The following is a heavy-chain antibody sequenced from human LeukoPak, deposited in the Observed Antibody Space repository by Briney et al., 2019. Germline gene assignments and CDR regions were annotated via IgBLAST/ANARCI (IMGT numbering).Heavy chain of an antibody. Sequence: GGSLRLSCAASGFTVSSNYMSWVRQAPGKGLEWVSVIYSGGSTYYADSVKGRFTISKDNSKNTLYLQMNSLRAEDTAVYYCARDLLTGDAFDIWGQGTMVTVSS. D-gene: IGHD7-27*01. CDR2: IYSGGST. J-gene: IGHJ3*02. CDR3: ARDLLTGDAFDI. CDR1: GFTVSSNY. V-gene: IGHV3-53*01.